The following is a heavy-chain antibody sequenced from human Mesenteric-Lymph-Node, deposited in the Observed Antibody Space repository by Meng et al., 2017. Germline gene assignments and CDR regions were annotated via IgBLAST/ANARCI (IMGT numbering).Heavy chain of an antibody. D-gene: IGHD1-1*01. CDR2: INHSGST. J-gene: IGHJ4*02. CDR1: GGSFSGYY. Sequence: LQWGGGRPFEASEAPALTCAVYGGSFSGYYWSWIRQPPGKGLEWIGEINHSGSTNYNPSLKSRVVISVDRSKNQFSLNLSSVTAADTAVYYCGRDQGRQLINHWGQGTLVTVSS. CDR3: GRDQGRQLINH. V-gene: IGHV4-34*01.